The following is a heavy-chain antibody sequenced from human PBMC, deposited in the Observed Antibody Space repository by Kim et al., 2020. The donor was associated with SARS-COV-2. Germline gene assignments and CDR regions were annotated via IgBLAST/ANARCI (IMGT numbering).Heavy chain of an antibody. V-gene: IGHV4-59*01. Sequence: SETLSLTCKVSGGTISNYFWSWIRQSPGKPLEFIGYIYHKGTTNYNPSLKSRVTISIDTSKTQFSLKLTSVTAADTAVYYCARGGDNDPFDSWGQGTPVTVSS. CDR2: IYHKGTT. D-gene: IGHD1-1*01. CDR1: GGTISNYF. J-gene: IGHJ4*02. CDR3: ARGGDNDPFDS.